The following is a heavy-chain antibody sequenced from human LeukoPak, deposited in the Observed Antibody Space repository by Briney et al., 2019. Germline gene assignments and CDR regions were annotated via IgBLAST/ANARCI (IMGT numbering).Heavy chain of an antibody. V-gene: IGHV1-58*02. J-gene: IGHJ4*02. D-gene: IGHD5-18*01. CDR1: RFTFTSSA. CDR2: IVVGSGNT. Sequence: SVKVSCKASRFTFTSSAMQWVRQARGQRLEWIGWIVVGSGNTNYAQKFQERVTITRDMSTSTAYMELSSLRSEDTAVYYCAAGYSYGALNWGQGTLVTVSS. CDR3: AAGYSYGALN.